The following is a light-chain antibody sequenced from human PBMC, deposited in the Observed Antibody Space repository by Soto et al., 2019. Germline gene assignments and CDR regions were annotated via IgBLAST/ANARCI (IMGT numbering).Light chain of an antibody. CDR1: QRVSTY. J-gene: IGKJ2*01. Sequence: EIALTQSPATLSLSSGERATLFCRASQRVSTYLAWYQQKPGQPPRLVISGASTRAPGIPARFSGFGSGTYFTLTISRLEPEDFAVYYCHHFGSSRHTFGQGTKV. V-gene: IGKV3-20*01. CDR3: HHFGSSRHT. CDR2: GAS.